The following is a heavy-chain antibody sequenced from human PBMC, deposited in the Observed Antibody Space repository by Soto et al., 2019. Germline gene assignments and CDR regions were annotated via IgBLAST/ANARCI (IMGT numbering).Heavy chain of an antibody. CDR2: ISGSAGSR. CDR3: ARDYLVIPHRVIDY. Sequence: GGSLRLSCAASGFTFSSYAMSWVRQAPGKGLEWVSAISGSAGSRYYADSVKGRFTISRDNSKNTLYLQMNSLRAEDTAVYYCARDYLVIPHRVIDYWGQGTLVTVSS. CDR1: GFTFSSYA. J-gene: IGHJ4*02. D-gene: IGHD2-15*01. V-gene: IGHV3-23*01.